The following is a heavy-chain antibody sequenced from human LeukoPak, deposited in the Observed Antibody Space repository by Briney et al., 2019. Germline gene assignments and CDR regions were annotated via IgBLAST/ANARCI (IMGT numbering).Heavy chain of an antibody. CDR3: ARGRYRAAATLCFDY. Sequence: GSLRLSCAASGFTVSSNYFTWVRQAPGKGLEWVSVIYSGGSTHYADSVKGRFTISRDNSNNTLYLQMNSLRAEDTAVYYCARGRYRAAATLCFDYWGQGTLVTVSS. V-gene: IGHV3-53*01. J-gene: IGHJ4*02. CDR1: GFTVSSNY. D-gene: IGHD2-15*01. CDR2: IYSGGST.